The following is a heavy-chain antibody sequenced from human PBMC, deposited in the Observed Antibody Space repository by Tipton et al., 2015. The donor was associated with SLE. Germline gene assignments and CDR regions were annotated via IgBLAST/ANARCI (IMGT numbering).Heavy chain of an antibody. D-gene: IGHD1-7*01. CDR1: GFTFSSYG. J-gene: IGHJ6*03. CDR2: IWYDGSNK. V-gene: IGHV3-33*01. Sequence: SLRLSCAASGFTFSSYGMHWVRQAPGKGLEWVAVIWYDGSNKYYADSVKGRFTISRDNSKNTLYLQMNSLRAEDTAVYYCARDPWNYDYYYYYYMDVWGKGTTVTVSS. CDR3: ARDPWNYDYYYYYYMDV.